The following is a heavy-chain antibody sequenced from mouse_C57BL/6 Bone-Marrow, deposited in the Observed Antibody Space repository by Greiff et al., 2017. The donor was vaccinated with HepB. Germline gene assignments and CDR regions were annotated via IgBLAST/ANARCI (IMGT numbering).Heavy chain of an antibody. CDR2: IHPNSGST. J-gene: IGHJ2*01. CDR3: TRHGIYYGPLGY. CDR1: GYTFTSYW. D-gene: IGHD2-1*01. Sequence: QVQLQQPGAELVKPGASVKLSCKASGYTFTSYWMHWVKQRPGQGLEWIGMIHPNSGSTNYNEKFKSKATLTVDNSSSTAYMQLSSLTSEDSAVYYCTRHGIYYGPLGYWGQDTTLTVSS. V-gene: IGHV1-64*01.